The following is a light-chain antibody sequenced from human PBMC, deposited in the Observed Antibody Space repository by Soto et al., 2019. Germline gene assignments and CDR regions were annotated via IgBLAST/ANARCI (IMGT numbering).Light chain of an antibody. J-gene: IGKJ2*02. CDR1: QSVSTSY. CDR2: GAS. V-gene: IGKV3-20*01. CDR3: QQYYSSPSWT. Sequence: EIVLTQSPGTLSLSPGDRATLSCRASQSVSTSYLAWYQQKPGQAPSLIIYGASSRATGSTQRFSGSGSWADFSLTITSLVPEDFAVYYCQQYYSSPSWTFGQGTKLEIK.